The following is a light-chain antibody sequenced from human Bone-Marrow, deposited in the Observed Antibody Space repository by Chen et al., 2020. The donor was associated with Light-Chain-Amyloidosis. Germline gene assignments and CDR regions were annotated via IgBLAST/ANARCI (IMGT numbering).Light chain of an antibody. Sequence: DIQMTQSPSSLSASVGDRVTITCQASQDISNYLNLYQQKPGKAPKLLIYAESNLETGVPSRVSGSGSWTDFTVTISNLQPEDIATYYCQQYDKHPRTFGPGTKVDNK. CDR1: QDISNY. CDR3: QQYDKHPRT. V-gene: IGKV1-33*01. CDR2: AES. J-gene: IGKJ3*01.